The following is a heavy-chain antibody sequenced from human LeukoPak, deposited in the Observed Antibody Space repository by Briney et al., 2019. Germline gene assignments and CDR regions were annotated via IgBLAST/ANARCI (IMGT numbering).Heavy chain of an antibody. CDR1: GASITTYS. Sequence: SETLSLTCSVSGASITTYSWNWLRQSPGKGLEWIGYFSLGETTSYTSSLKSRVTISRDTSKNQVSLKLTSVTAADTAVYYCARWDELDWAFGTWGPGTMVTVSS. J-gene: IGHJ5*02. V-gene: IGHV4-59*08. CDR3: ARWDELDWAFGT. D-gene: IGHD2-21*01. CDR2: FSLGETT.